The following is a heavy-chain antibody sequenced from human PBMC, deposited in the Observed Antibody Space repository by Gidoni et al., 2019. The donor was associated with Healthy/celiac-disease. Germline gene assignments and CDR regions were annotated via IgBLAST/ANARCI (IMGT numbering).Heavy chain of an antibody. CDR1: GFTFSSYP. CDR3: ARAPIVVVPAAHYYYYGMDV. J-gene: IGHJ6*02. D-gene: IGHD2-2*01. Sequence: EVQLLESGGGLVQHGGSLRLSCAASGFTFSSYPMSRVRLAPGKGLEWVSGISGSGGSKYYADSVKGRFTISRDNSKNTLYLQMNSLRAEDTAVYYCARAPIVVVPAAHYYYYGMDVWGQGTTVTVSS. V-gene: IGHV3-23*01. CDR2: ISGSGGSK.